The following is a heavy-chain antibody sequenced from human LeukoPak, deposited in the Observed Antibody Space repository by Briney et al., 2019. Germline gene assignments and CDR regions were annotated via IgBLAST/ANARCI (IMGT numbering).Heavy chain of an antibody. D-gene: IGHD6-6*01. CDR1: GYTFTSYG. V-gene: IGHV1-18*01. CDR3: ARKAGIAARPHYMDV. CDR2: LIAYNGNT. J-gene: IGHJ6*03. Sequence: GASVKDSCKASGYTFTSYGISWVRQAPGQGLEWMGWLIAYNGNTNYAQKLQGRVTMTTDTSTSTAYMELRRLRSDGTAVYYCARKAGIAARPHYMDVWGKGTTVTVSS.